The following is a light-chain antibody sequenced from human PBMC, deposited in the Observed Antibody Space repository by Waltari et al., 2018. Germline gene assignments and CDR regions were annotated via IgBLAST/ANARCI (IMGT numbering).Light chain of an antibody. V-gene: IGKV3-15*01. CDR1: QSISTD. CDR3: QQYNHWPRT. CDR2: DAS. Sequence: ETVLTQSPATLSVSPGDRATLSCRASQSISTDFAWYQHRSGQAPRLLIHDASTRATGIPARFSGSGSGTDFTLTISGLQSEDFAVYYCQQYNHWPRTFGQGTKVDIK. J-gene: IGKJ1*01.